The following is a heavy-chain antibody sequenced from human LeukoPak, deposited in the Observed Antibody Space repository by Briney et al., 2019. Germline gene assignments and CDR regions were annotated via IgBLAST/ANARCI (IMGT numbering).Heavy chain of an antibody. V-gene: IGHV4-39*07. CDR1: GGSISSSSYY. CDR2: IYYSGST. J-gene: IGHJ4*02. CDR3: ASTADGGSYFDY. D-gene: IGHD1-26*01. Sequence: SETLSLTCTVSGGSISSSSYYWGWIRQPPGKGLEWIGSIYYSGSTYYNPSLKSRVTISVDTSKNQFSLKLSSVTAADTAVYYCASTADGGSYFDYWGQGTLVTVSS.